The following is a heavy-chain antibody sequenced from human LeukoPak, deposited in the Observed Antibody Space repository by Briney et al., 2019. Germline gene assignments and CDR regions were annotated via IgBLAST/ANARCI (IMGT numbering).Heavy chain of an antibody. Sequence: SETLSLTCTVSGVSISSSSSYWGWIRQPPGKGLEWIGHIYYSGSTYYNPSLKSRVTVSVDTSKKQFSLKLNSVTAADTAVYYCARYFCGGDCYSGYFDYWGQGTLVTVSS. CDR1: GVSISSSSSY. CDR2: IYYSGST. J-gene: IGHJ4*02. D-gene: IGHD2-21*02. V-gene: IGHV4-39*01. CDR3: ARYFCGGDCYSGYFDY.